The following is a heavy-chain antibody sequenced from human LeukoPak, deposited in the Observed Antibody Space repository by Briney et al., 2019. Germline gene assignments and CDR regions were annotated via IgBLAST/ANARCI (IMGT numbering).Heavy chain of an antibody. D-gene: IGHD3-9*01. V-gene: IGHV4-39*01. CDR2: IYYSGST. Sequence: SETLSLTCTVSGGSISSRSFYWGWIRQPPGKGLECIGSIYYSGSTYYSPSLKSRVTISVDTSKNQFSLKLSSVTAADTAVYYCARFYDILTVFDYWGQGTLVTVSS. CDR3: ARFYDILTVFDY. J-gene: IGHJ4*02. CDR1: GGSISSRSFY.